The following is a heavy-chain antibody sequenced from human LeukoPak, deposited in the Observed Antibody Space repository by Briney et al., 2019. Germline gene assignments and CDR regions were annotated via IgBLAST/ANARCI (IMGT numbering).Heavy chain of an antibody. CDR2: TYYRSRWFN. D-gene: IGHD3/OR15-3a*01. CDR3: ARGLLDFWTTYYVDF. Sequence: PSQTLSLTCAISGDSVSSNSAAWNWIRQSPSRGLEWLGRTYYRSRWFNDYAVSVKSRITIDPDTSKNQFSLQLNSVTPEDTAVYYCARGLLDFWTTYYVDFWAQGTLVTVSS. J-gene: IGHJ4*02. CDR1: GDSVSSNSAA. V-gene: IGHV6-1*01.